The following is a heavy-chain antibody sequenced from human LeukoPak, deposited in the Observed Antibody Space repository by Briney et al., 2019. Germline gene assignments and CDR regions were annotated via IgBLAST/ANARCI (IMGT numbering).Heavy chain of an antibody. CDR2: IYPGDFAT. Sequence: PGESLKIPCKGSGYSFSTYWVAWVRQRPGKGLEWMGIIYPGDFATRYSPSFQGQVTISADKSINTAYLQWSSLKASDTAMYYCARGGYCSGGSCYSEDWFDPWGQGTLVTVSS. CDR1: GYSFSTYW. J-gene: IGHJ5*02. V-gene: IGHV5-51*01. D-gene: IGHD2-15*01. CDR3: ARGGYCSGGSCYSEDWFDP.